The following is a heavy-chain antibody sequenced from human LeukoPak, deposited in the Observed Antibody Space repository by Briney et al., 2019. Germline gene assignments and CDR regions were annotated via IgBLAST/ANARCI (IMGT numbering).Heavy chain of an antibody. CDR2: IIPILGIA. Sequence: ASVKVSCMASGGTFSSYAISWVRQAPGQGLEWMGRIIPILGIANYAQKFQGRVTITADKSTGTAYMELSSLRSEDTAVYYCASPYYHDSGLDYWGQGTLVTVSS. J-gene: IGHJ4*02. D-gene: IGHD3-22*01. V-gene: IGHV1-69*04. CDR1: GGTFSSYA. CDR3: ASPYYHDSGLDY.